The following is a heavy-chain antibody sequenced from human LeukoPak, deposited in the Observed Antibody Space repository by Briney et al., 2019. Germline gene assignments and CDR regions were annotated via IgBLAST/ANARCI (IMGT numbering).Heavy chain of an antibody. Sequence: PGGSLRLSCAPSGFTLSIYGMHCVPPAPGKGVWWVANIKRDGREKYYVDSVKGRFTISRDNAKNSLYLQMNSLRAEDTAVYYCARDRHKYNYDGSGYPPYWGQGTLVTVSS. CDR2: IKRDGREK. D-gene: IGHD3-22*01. CDR3: ARDRHKYNYDGSGYPPY. CDR1: GFTLSIYG. J-gene: IGHJ4*02. V-gene: IGHV3-7*01.